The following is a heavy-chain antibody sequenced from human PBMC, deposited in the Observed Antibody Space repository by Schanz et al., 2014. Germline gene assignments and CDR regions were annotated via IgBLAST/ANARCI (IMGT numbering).Heavy chain of an antibody. CDR1: GFTFSSYA. J-gene: IGHJ6*02. CDR3: VKDLQRELLRDDHYYGMDV. Sequence: QVQLVESGGGVVQPGGSLRLSCAASGFTFSSYAMHWVRQAPGKGLEWVAFIQFDGSKKYYADSVKGRFTTSRDNSKNTMYLQMNSLRAEDTAVYYCVKDLQRELLRDDHYYGMDVWGQGTTVTVSS. D-gene: IGHD1-26*01. CDR2: IQFDGSKK. V-gene: IGHV3-30*02.